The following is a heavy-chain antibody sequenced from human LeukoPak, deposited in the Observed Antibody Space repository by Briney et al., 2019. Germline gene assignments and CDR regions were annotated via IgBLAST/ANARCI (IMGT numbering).Heavy chain of an antibody. D-gene: IGHD2-15*01. V-gene: IGHV3-23*01. Sequence: GGSLRLSCAASGFIFREYAMTWVRQAPGKGLEWVSSITASDYTTYADSVKGRFTISRDNSKNTLYLQMNSLRAEDTAVYYCARDAYCSGGSCYAYFDYWGQGTLVTVSS. CDR1: GFIFREYA. CDR2: ITASDYTT. CDR3: ARDAYCSGGSCYAYFDY. J-gene: IGHJ4*02.